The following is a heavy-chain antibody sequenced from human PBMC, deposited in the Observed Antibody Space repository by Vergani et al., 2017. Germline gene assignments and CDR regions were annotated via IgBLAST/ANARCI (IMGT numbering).Heavy chain of an antibody. CDR2: ISSDGGST. D-gene: IGHD3-22*01. CDR1: GFTFSTYA. V-gene: IGHV3-23*01. CDR3: AGPQGTSVYYYGGFDY. Sequence: EVQLLESGGGLVQPGGSLRLSCAASGFTFSTYAMTWVRQAPGKGLEWVSTISSDGGSTYYADSVKGRFTISRDNSKKTLSLQMNSLTAEDTAIYYCAGPQGTSVYYYGGFDYWGQGILVTVSS. J-gene: IGHJ4*02.